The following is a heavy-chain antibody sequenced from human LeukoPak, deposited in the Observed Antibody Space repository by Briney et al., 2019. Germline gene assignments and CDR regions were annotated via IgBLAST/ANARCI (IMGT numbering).Heavy chain of an antibody. Sequence: RTGGSLRLSCAASGLTFSNAWMSWVRQAPGKGLEWVGRKSKTDGGTTDYAAPVKGRFTISRDDSKNTLYLQMNSLKTEDTAVYYCTTISDYPNYWGQGTLVTVSS. V-gene: IGHV3-15*01. CDR2: KSKTDGGTT. J-gene: IGHJ4*02. CDR3: TTISDYPNY. D-gene: IGHD4-11*01. CDR1: GLTFSNAW.